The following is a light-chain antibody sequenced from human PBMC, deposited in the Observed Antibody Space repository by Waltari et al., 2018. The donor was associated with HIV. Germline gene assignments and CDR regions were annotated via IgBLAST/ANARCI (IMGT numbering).Light chain of an antibody. V-gene: IGLV1-40*01. CDR2: GNT. J-gene: IGLJ3*02. CDR3: QSYDNSLSGHWG. Sequence: QSALTQPPSVSGAPGQRVTISCTGSSPNIGAGYDVHWYHQLPGTAPNLLSFGNTNRPSGVPDRFSGSKSGTSASLAITGLQTEDEGTYYCQSYDNSLSGHWGFGGGTKLTVL. CDR1: SPNIGAGYD.